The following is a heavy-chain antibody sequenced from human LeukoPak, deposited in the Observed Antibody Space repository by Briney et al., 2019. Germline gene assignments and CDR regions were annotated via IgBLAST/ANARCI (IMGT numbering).Heavy chain of an antibody. Sequence: GGSLRLSCAASGFTFSSYAMTWVRQAPRKGLEWGSVIGYSGGDIQYADSVKGRFTISRDNSKNTLYLQMNSLRVEDTAVYYCAKYAPPTTVVTRFFDYWGQGTLVTVSS. D-gene: IGHD4-23*01. CDR2: IGYSGGDI. CDR1: GFTFSSYA. J-gene: IGHJ4*02. CDR3: AKYAPPTTVVTRFFDY. V-gene: IGHV3-23*01.